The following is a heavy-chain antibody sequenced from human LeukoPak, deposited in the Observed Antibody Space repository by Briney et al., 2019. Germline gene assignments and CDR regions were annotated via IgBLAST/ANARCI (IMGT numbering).Heavy chain of an antibody. CDR3: AKAPGGTLDAFDI. Sequence: GGSLRLSCTVSGFTVSSNSMSWVRQAPGKGLEWVAFIRYDGSNKYYADSVKGRFTISRDNSKNTLYLQMNSLRAEDTAVYYCAKAPGGTLDAFDIWSQGTMVTVSS. V-gene: IGHV3-30*02. D-gene: IGHD1-26*01. J-gene: IGHJ3*02. CDR1: GFTVSSNS. CDR2: IRYDGSNK.